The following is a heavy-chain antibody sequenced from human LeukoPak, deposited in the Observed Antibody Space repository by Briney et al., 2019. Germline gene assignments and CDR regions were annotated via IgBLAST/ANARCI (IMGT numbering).Heavy chain of an antibody. CDR2: ISYDGSNK. V-gene: IGHV3-30-3*01. J-gene: IGHJ3*02. D-gene: IGHD6-13*01. Sequence: GGSLRLSCAASGFTFSSYAMHWVRQAPGKGLKWVAVISYDGSNKYYADSVKGRFTISRDNSKNTLYLQMNSLRAEDTAVYYCARDLIAAAGTSAFDIWGQGTMVTVSS. CDR1: GFTFSSYA. CDR3: ARDLIAAAGTSAFDI.